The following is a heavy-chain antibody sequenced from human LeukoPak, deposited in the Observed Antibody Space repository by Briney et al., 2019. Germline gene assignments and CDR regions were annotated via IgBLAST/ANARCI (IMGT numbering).Heavy chain of an antibody. J-gene: IGHJ4*02. Sequence: GGSLRLSCAASGFTFSSYAMSWVRQAPGKGLEWVSAISGSGGSTYYADSVKGRFTISRDNSKNTLYLQMNSLRAEDAAVYYCAKSNYDILTGPPSRSYYFDYWGQGTLVTVSS. CDR2: ISGSGGST. CDR1: GFTFSSYA. CDR3: AKSNYDILTGPPSRSYYFDY. D-gene: IGHD3-9*01. V-gene: IGHV3-23*01.